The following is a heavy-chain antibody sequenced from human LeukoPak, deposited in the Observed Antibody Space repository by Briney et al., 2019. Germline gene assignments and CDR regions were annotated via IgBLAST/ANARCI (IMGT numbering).Heavy chain of an antibody. CDR3: ARHLQVRGDNWFDP. CDR2: INHSGST. Sequence: SETLSLTCALYGGSFSGYYWSWIRQPPGKGLEWIGEINHSGSTNYNPSLKRRVTISVDTSKNQFSLKLSSVTAADTAVYYCARHLQVRGDNWFDPWGQGTLVTVSS. CDR1: GGSFSGYY. D-gene: IGHD3-10*01. V-gene: IGHV4-34*01. J-gene: IGHJ5*02.